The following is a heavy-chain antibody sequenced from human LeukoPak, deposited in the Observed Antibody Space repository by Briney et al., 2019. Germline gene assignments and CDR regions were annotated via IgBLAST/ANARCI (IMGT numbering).Heavy chain of an antibody. D-gene: IGHD2-8*01. V-gene: IGHV1-18*01. CDR1: GYTLTSYG. Sequence: GASVKDSCKASGYTLTSYGISSVRQAPGQGLEWMGWINAYNGNRNYAQELQGRVTMTTDTCTSTAYMELRSLRSDDTAVYYCARDCTNGVCSTFDYWGQGTLVTVSS. CDR2: INAYNGNR. J-gene: IGHJ4*02. CDR3: ARDCTNGVCSTFDY.